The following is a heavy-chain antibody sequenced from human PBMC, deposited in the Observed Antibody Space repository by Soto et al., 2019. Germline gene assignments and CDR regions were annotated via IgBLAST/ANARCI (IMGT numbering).Heavy chain of an antibody. CDR1: GGTFSSYA. V-gene: IGHV1-69*13. D-gene: IGHD2-2*01. CDR2: IIAIFGTA. Sequence: SVKVSCKASGGTFSSYAISWVRQAPGQGLEWMGGIIAIFGTANYAQKFQGRVTITADESTSTAYMELSSLRSEDTAVYYCERELPSFANTLKKNDYCGQGTLVTVSS. CDR3: ERELPSFANTLKKNDY. J-gene: IGHJ4*02.